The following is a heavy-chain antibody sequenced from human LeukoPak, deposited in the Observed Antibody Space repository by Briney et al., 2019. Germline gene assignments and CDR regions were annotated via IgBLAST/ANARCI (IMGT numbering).Heavy chain of an antibody. CDR3: ASPSDSSGYYYSFDY. CDR2: IYPGDSDT. D-gene: IGHD3-22*01. V-gene: IGHV5-51*01. Sequence: GESLKISCKGSGYTFTTYWIGWVRQMPGKGLEWMGIIYPGDSDTRYSPSFQGQVTISADKSISTAYLQWSSLKASDTAMYYCASPSDSSGYYYSFDYWGQGTLVTVSS. CDR1: GYTFTTYW. J-gene: IGHJ4*02.